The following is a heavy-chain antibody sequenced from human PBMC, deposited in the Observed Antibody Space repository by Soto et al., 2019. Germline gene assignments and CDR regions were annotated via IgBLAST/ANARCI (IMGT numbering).Heavy chain of an antibody. CDR3: AREGCTSCPVLGMDV. CDR2: INPSGGST. Sequence: ASVNVSCKTSGYTFSIYYMHWVRQAPRQGLEWMGIINPSGGSTSYAQKFQGRVTMTRDTSTSTVYMELSSLRSEDTAVYYCAREGCTSCPVLGMDVWGQGTTVTVSS. CDR1: GYTFSIYY. J-gene: IGHJ6*02. D-gene: IGHD2-2*01. V-gene: IGHV1-46*03.